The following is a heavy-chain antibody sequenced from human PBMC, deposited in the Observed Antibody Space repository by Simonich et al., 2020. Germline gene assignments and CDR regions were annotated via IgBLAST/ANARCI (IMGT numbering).Heavy chain of an antibody. Sequence: QVQLVQSGAEVKKPGASVKVSCKASGYTFTSYDINWVRQATGQGLEWMGWRNPTMGNTGYAQRCQGNVTSTRNTSISTAYMELSSLRSEDTAVYYCARARYCSSTSCYNWFDPWGQGTLVTVSS. V-gene: IGHV1-8*03. J-gene: IGHJ5*02. CDR3: ARARYCSSTSCYNWFDP. CDR1: GYTFTSYD. D-gene: IGHD2-2*01. CDR2: RNPTMGNT.